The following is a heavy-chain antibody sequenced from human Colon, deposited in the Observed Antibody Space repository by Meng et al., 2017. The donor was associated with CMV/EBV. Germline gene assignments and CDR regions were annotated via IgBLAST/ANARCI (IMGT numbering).Heavy chain of an antibody. CDR1: GGTFSSYA. CDR2: TIPIFGTA. D-gene: IGHD3-3*01. V-gene: IGHV1-69*05. Sequence: SVKVSCKASGGTFSSYAISWVRQAPGQGLEWMGGTIPIFGTANYAQKFQGRVTITTDESTSTAYMELSSLRSEDTAVYYCARVGIFGVATGYYGMDVWGQGTTVTVSS. CDR3: ARVGIFGVATGYYGMDV. J-gene: IGHJ6*02.